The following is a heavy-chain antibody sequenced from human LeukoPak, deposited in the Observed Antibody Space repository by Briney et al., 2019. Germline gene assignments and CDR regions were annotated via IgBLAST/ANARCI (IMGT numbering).Heavy chain of an antibody. J-gene: IGHJ6*02. V-gene: IGHV3-30-3*01. Sequence: PRGSLRLSCAASGFTFSSYALHWVRQAPGKGLEWVAIISHDGNTKHYADSVKGRSTISRDNSKDTPYLQMNSLRVEDTAVYYCARDGGNPRGYYHYGMDVWGQGTTVTVSS. CDR1: GFTFSSYA. CDR3: ARDGGNPRGYYHYGMDV. D-gene: IGHD1-14*01. CDR2: ISHDGNTK.